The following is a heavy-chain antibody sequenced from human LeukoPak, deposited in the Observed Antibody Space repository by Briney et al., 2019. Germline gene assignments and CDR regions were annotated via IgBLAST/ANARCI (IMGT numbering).Heavy chain of an antibody. CDR1: GYTFTNYG. Sequence: ASVKVSCKASGYTFTNYGITWVRQAPGQGLEWMGRIIPILGIANYAQKFQGRVTITADKSTSTAYMELSSLRSEDTAVYYCARQGGYPIGGFDYWGQGTLVTVSS. CDR2: IIPILGIA. V-gene: IGHV1-69*04. D-gene: IGHD5-12*01. CDR3: ARQGGYPIGGFDY. J-gene: IGHJ4*02.